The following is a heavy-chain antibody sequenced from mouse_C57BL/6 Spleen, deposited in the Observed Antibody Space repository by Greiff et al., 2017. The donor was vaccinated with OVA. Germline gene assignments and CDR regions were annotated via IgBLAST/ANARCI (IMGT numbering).Heavy chain of an antibody. CDR1: GFTFSSYT. CDR3: ARVYYSNYSYAMDY. D-gene: IGHD2-5*01. Sequence: EVQLVESGGGLVKPGGSLKLSCAASGFTFSSYTMSWVRQTPEKRLEWVATISGGGGNTYYPDSVKGRFTISRDNAKNTLYLQMSSLRSEDTALYYCARVYYSNYSYAMDYWGQGTPVTVSS. CDR2: ISGGGGNT. V-gene: IGHV5-9*01. J-gene: IGHJ4*01.